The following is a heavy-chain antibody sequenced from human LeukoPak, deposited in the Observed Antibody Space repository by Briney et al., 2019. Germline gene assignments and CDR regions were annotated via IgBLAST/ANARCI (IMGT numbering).Heavy chain of an antibody. D-gene: IGHD2/OR15-2a*01. J-gene: IGHJ4*02. CDR3: AKAMSIWDFDY. Sequence: PGGSLRLSCAASGFTFNSYAMIWVRQAPGKGLEWVSGISGSGGDTHYAESVKGRFTISRDNSKNALYLQMNSLRAEDTAVYYCAKAMSIWDFDYWGQGNLVTVSS. CDR2: ISGSGGDT. V-gene: IGHV3-23*01. CDR1: GFTFNSYA.